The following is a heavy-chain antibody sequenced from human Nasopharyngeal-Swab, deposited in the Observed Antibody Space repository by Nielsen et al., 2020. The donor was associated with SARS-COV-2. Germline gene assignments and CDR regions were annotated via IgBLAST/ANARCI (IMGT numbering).Heavy chain of an antibody. CDR1: GFSFSTYW. CDR3: ARQGVFVPAYFHQYYMDV. V-gene: IGHV3-7*03. Sequence: GGSLRLSCAASGFSFSTYWMTWVRQAPGKGLEWVANIKQDGSEKYYVDSVKGRFTVSRDNPKNLLYLQVNSLRAEDTAVHYCARQGVFVPAYFHQYYMDVWGKGTTVTVSS. D-gene: IGHD3-16*02. CDR2: IKQDGSEK. J-gene: IGHJ6*03.